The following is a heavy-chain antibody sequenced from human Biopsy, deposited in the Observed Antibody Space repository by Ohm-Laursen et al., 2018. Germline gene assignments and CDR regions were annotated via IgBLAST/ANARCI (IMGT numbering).Heavy chain of an antibody. Sequence: GTLPLTCTVSGGSISSYYWSWIRQPPGKGLEWIGYIYYTGSTNYNPSLKSRVTISVDTSMNHLSLRLTFVTAADTAVYYCARHAPSYSGSYWRYFDLWGRGTLVTVSS. V-gene: IGHV4-59*08. J-gene: IGHJ2*01. CDR3: ARHAPSYSGSYWRYFDL. CDR2: IYYTGST. D-gene: IGHD1-26*01. CDR1: GGSISSYY.